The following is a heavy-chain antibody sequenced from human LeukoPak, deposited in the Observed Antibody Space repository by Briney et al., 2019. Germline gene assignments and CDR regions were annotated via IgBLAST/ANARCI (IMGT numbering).Heavy chain of an antibody. J-gene: IGHJ4*02. CDR3: ARVGSGWYAIDY. CDR1: GFTFSSYD. V-gene: IGHV3-13*01. Sequence: GGSLRLSCAASGFTFSSYDMHWVRQATGKGLEWVSAIGTAGDTYYPDSVKGRFTISRENAKNSLYLQMNSLRAEDTAVYYCARVGSGWYAIDYWGQGTLVTVSS. CDR2: IGTAGDT. D-gene: IGHD6-19*01.